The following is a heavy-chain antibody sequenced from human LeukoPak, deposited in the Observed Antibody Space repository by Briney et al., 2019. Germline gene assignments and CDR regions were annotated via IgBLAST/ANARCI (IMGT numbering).Heavy chain of an antibody. J-gene: IGHJ4*02. CDR1: GFTFSSYA. Sequence: PGGSLRLSCAASGFTFSSYAMSWVRQAPGKGLEWVSAISGSGGSTYYADSVKGRFTVSRDNAKNTLYLQMNSLRAEDTAAYYCARATGSYYSLGYWGQGTLVTVSS. CDR2: ISGSGGST. D-gene: IGHD1-26*01. V-gene: IGHV3-23*01. CDR3: ARATGSYYSLGY.